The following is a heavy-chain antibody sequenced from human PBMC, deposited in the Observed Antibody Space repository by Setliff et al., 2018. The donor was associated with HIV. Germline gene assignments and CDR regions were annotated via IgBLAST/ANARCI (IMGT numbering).Heavy chain of an antibody. Sequence: SETLSLTCDVTGYSVSRDSYWGWVRQSPEKGLEWIGEINPGGSATYNPSLKSRVTISVDTSKNQFSLKLYTVTAADTAIYYCVLLEVPFIEGIAPPLWGQGSLVTVSS. CDR2: INPGGSA. J-gene: IGHJ4*02. V-gene: IGHV4-34*01. CDR1: GYSVSRDSY. D-gene: IGHD2-15*01. CDR3: VLLEVPFIEGIAPPL.